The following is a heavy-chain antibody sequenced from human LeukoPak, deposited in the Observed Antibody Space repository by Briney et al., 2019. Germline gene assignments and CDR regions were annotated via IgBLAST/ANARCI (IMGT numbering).Heavy chain of an antibody. CDR3: AKAPPVGTRLAAADAEYFQH. V-gene: IGHV3-43*02. J-gene: IGHJ1*01. CDR2: ISGDGGST. D-gene: IGHD6-13*01. CDR1: GFTFDDYA. Sequence: GGSLRLSCAASGFTFDDYAMHWVRQAPGKGLEWVSLISGDGGSTYYADSVKGRFTISRDNSKNSLYLQMNSLRTEDTALYYCAKAPPVGTRLAAADAEYFQHWGQGTLVTVSS.